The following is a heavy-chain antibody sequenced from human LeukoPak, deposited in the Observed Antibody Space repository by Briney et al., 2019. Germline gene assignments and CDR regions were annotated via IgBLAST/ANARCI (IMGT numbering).Heavy chain of an antibody. V-gene: IGHV3-48*04. CDR3: ARGDPLHGFDY. J-gene: IGHJ4*02. CDR2: ISFSSRTI. Sequence: GGSLRLSCAASGFTFSSYSMNWVRQAPGKGLEWVSYISFSSRTIYYADSVKGRFTVSRDNAKNSLYLQMNSLRSEDTAVYYCARGDPLHGFDYWGQGTLVTVSS. CDR1: GFTFSSYS. D-gene: IGHD4-11*01.